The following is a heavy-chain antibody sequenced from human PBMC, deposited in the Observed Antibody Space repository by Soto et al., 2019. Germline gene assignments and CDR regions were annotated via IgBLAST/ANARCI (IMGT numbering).Heavy chain of an antibody. Sequence: PGGSLRLSCAASVFTFISYAMHWVRQAPGKGLEWVAVISYDGSNKYYADSVKGRFTISRDNSKNTLYLQMNSLRVEDTAVYYCARDQPKNYDSSGYYYWFLGAAYYYGMDVWGQGTTVTVSS. CDR2: ISYDGSNK. CDR3: ARDQPKNYDSSGYYYWFLGAAYYYGMDV. V-gene: IGHV3-30-3*01. CDR1: VFTFISYA. J-gene: IGHJ6*02. D-gene: IGHD3-22*01.